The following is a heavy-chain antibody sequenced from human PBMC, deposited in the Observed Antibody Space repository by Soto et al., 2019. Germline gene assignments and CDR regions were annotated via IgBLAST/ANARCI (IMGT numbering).Heavy chain of an antibody. CDR1: GFSFSNFT. D-gene: IGHD1-20*01. CDR3: ARETGSYSWNDGLMDV. CDR2: IDTGTTFL. V-gene: IGHV3-21*01. J-gene: IGHJ6*02. Sequence: EVQLVESGGGLVKPGGSLRLSCAASGFSFSNFTMNWVRQAPGKGLDRVSSIDTGTTFLFSADLVTGRFTISRDNSKKSLYLQMNSLRAEDTAVYYCARETGSYSWNDGLMDVWGQGTTVTVSS.